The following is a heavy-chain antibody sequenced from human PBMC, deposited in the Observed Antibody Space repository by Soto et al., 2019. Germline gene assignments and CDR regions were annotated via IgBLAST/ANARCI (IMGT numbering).Heavy chain of an antibody. V-gene: IGHV5-10-1*01. D-gene: IGHD2-2*01. Sequence: GESLKISCKGSGYSFTSYWISWVRQMPGKGLEWMGRIDPSDSYTNYSPSFQGHVTISADKSISTAYLQWSSLKASDTAMYYCASTVPAAINYYYYGMDVWGQGTTVTVSS. J-gene: IGHJ6*02. CDR1: GYSFTSYW. CDR2: IDPSDSYT. CDR3: ASTVPAAINYYYYGMDV.